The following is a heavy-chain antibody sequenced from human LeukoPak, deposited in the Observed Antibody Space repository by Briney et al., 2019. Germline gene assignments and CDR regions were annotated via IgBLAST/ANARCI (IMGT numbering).Heavy chain of an antibody. CDR2: FYYTGST. D-gene: IGHD3-22*01. J-gene: IGHJ4*02. CDR1: GGSIRTSTYY. V-gene: IGHV4-39*01. Sequence: SETLSLTCTVSGGSIRTSTYYWGWIRQPPEKGLEWIGSFYYTGSTYDHPSLKSRVTISVDTSKNQVSLKLSSVTAADTAVYYCARLLYDSRGYYYFDYWGQGTLVTVSS. CDR3: ARLLYDSRGYYYFDY.